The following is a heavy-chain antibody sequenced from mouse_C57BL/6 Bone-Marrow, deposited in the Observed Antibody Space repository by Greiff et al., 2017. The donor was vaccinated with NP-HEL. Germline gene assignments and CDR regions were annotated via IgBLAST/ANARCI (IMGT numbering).Heavy chain of an antibody. D-gene: IGHD2-3*01. J-gene: IGHJ1*03. CDR3: AKRWLLLWYFDV. CDR1: GFSLTSYG. V-gene: IGHV2-5*01. CDR2: IWRGGST. Sequence: VQGVESGPGLVQPSQSLSITCTVSGFSLTSYGVHWVRQSPGKGLEWLGVIWRGGSTDYNAAFMSRLSITKDNSKSQVFFKMNSLQADDTAIYYCAKRWLLLWYFDVWGTGTTVTVSS.